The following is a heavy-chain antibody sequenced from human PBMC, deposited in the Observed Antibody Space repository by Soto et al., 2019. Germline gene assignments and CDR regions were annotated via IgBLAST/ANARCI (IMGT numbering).Heavy chain of an antibody. Sequence: QVQLVQSGAEVKKPGSSVKVSCKASGGTFSSYAISWVRQAPGQGLEWMGGIIPIFGTANYAQKFQGRVTMTADESTSTAYMELSSLRSEDTAVYYCAREGDYGDPTPFDYWGQGTLVTVSS. D-gene: IGHD4-17*01. CDR3: AREGDYGDPTPFDY. J-gene: IGHJ4*02. CDR2: IIPIFGTA. V-gene: IGHV1-69*01. CDR1: GGTFSSYA.